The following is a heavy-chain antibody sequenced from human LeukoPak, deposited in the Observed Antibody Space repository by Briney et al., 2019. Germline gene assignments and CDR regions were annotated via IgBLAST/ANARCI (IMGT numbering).Heavy chain of an antibody. V-gene: IGHV4-61*05. CDR2: IYYTGTT. CDR1: RGSISITSYY. J-gene: IGHJ4*02. Sequence: SETLSLTRTLPRGSISITSYYWSWIRHPPGKGLEWIGYIYYTGTTNYNPSLKSRVTISVDRSTNQFSLKLNSVTAADTAVYFCARTRFDSSGYYPYYFDYWGQGTLVTVSS. D-gene: IGHD3-22*01. CDR3: ARTRFDSSGYYPYYFDY.